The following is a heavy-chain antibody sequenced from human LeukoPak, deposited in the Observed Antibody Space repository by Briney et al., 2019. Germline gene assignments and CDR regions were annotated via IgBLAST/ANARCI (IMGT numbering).Heavy chain of an antibody. Sequence: SETLSLTCTVSGGSVSSGSYYWSWIRQPPGKGLEWIGYMYYSGITNYNPSLKSRVTISVDTSKNQFSLKLTSVTAADTAVYYCARLHASRAEEFDPWGQGTLVTVSS. CDR2: MYYSGIT. V-gene: IGHV4-61*01. CDR1: GGSVSSGSYY. D-gene: IGHD3-16*01. CDR3: ARLHASRAEEFDP. J-gene: IGHJ5*02.